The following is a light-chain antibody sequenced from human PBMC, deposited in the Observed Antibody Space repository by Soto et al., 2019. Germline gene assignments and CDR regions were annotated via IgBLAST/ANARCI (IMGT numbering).Light chain of an antibody. CDR1: SSDVGGYKY. J-gene: IGLJ1*01. V-gene: IGLV2-14*01. Sequence: QSVLSQPASVSGSPGQSITISCTGTSSDVGGYKYVSWYQQHPGKAPKLIIYEVSNRPSGVSNRFSGSKSGNTASLNISGLQAEDEADYSCSLYTSCSTYDFGTGTKVTV. CDR2: EVS. CDR3: SLYTSCSTYD.